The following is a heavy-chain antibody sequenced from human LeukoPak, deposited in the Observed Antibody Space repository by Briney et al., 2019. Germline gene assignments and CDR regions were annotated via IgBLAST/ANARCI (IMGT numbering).Heavy chain of an antibody. V-gene: IGHV3-74*01. CDR1: GFTFSSYW. D-gene: IGHD4-11*01. Sequence: GGSLRLSCVASGFTFSSYWMHWVRQAPGKGLLWVSRINSDGSNTSYADSVKGRFTISRDNAKNTLYLQMNSLRGEDTAVYYCARLQYGGFDPWGQGTLVTVSS. CDR2: INSDGSNT. J-gene: IGHJ5*02. CDR3: ARLQYGGFDP.